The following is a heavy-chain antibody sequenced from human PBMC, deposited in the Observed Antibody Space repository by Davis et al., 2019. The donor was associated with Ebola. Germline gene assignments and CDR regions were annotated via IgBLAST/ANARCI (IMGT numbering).Heavy chain of an antibody. CDR1: GYTFTSYY. J-gene: IGHJ4*02. Sequence: AASVKVSCKASGYTFTSYYMHWVRQAPGQGLEWMGIINPSGGSTSYAQKFQGRVTMTRDTSTSTVYMELSSLRSEDTAVYYCARVYALPPFGGVIVPIDYWGQGTLVTVSS. V-gene: IGHV1-46*01. D-gene: IGHD3-16*02. CDR2: INPSGGST. CDR3: ARVYALPPFGGVIVPIDY.